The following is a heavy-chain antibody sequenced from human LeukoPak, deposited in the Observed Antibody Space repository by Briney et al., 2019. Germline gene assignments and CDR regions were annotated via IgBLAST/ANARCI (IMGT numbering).Heavy chain of an antibody. V-gene: IGHV5-51*01. J-gene: IGHJ6*03. CDR1: GYSFSKSW. Sequence: GESLKISCKAAGYSFSKSWIGWVRHMPAKGLEGMGMIYPGDSDTVYSPSFQSQGTSSSDKSTSTAYLRRRSLKASDTAMYCCGRHVCSRTNCVWPYYYMDVWGIGTTVSVS. CDR3: GRHVCSRTNCVWPYYYMDV. CDR2: IYPGDSDT. D-gene: IGHD2-2*01.